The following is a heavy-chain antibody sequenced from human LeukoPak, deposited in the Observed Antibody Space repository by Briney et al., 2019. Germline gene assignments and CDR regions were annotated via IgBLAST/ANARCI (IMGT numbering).Heavy chain of an antibody. CDR1: GGTFSSYA. V-gene: IGHV1-69*05. D-gene: IGHD6-6*01. CDR2: IIPIFGTA. CDR3: ARDDYSSSSYFDY. Sequence: GASVKVSCKASGGTFSSYAISWVRQAPGQGLEWMGRIIPIFGTANYAQKFQGRVTITTDGSTSTAYMELSSLRSEDTAVYYCARDDYSSSSYFDYWGQGTLVTVSS. J-gene: IGHJ4*02.